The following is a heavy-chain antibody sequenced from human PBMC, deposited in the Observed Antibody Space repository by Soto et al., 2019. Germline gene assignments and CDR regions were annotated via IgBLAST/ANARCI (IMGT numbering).Heavy chain of an antibody. Sequence: SETLSLTCAVSGGSISSGGYSWSWIRQPPGKGLEWIGYIYHSGSTYYNPSLKSRVTISVDRSKNQFSLKLSSVTAADTAVYYCARVRPYGDYDYWGQGTLVTASS. V-gene: IGHV4-30-2*01. D-gene: IGHD4-17*01. CDR3: ARVRPYGDYDY. CDR1: GGSISSGGYS. CDR2: IYHSGST. J-gene: IGHJ4*02.